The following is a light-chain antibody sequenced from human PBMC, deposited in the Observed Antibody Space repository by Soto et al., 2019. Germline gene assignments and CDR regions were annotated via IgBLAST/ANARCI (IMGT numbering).Light chain of an antibody. J-gene: IGLJ7*01. Sequence: QSVLTQPPSVSGAPGQRVTISCTGSSSNIGAGYDVHWSQQVPGTAPKVLIYGNNNRPSGVPDRFSGSKSGTSASLAITGLQAEDEADYYCQSFDSSLSGWVFGGGTQLTVL. CDR1: SSNIGAGYD. CDR2: GNN. V-gene: IGLV1-40*01. CDR3: QSFDSSLSGWV.